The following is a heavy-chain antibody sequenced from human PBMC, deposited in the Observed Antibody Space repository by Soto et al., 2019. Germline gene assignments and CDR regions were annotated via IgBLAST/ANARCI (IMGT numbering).Heavy chain of an antibody. CDR2: INAGNGNT. V-gene: IGHV1-3*01. D-gene: IGHD3-16*01. J-gene: IGHJ5*02. Sequence: QVQLVQSGAEVKKPGASVKVSCKASGYTFTSYAMQWVRQAPGQRLEWMGWINAGNGNTKYSQKFQGRVTITRDTSASTAYMELSSLRSEDTAVYYCARGYGGPIGWFDPWGQGTLVTVSS. CDR1: GYTFTSYA. CDR3: ARGYGGPIGWFDP.